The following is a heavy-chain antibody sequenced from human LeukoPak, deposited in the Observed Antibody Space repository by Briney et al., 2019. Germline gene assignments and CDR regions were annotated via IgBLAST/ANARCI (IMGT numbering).Heavy chain of an antibody. V-gene: IGHV1-18*01. CDR1: GYTFTSYG. CDR2: ISAYNGNT. Sequence: ASVKVSCKASGYTFTSYGISWVRQAPGQGLECMGWISAYNGNTNYAQKLQGRVTMTTDTSTSTAYMELRSLRSDDTAVYYCARVGGGGGHAEFAFDYWGQGTPVTVSS. CDR3: ARVGGGGGHAEFAFDY. D-gene: IGHD5-12*01. J-gene: IGHJ4*02.